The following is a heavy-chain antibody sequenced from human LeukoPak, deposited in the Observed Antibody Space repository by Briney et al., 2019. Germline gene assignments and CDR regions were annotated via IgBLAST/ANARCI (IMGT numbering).Heavy chain of an antibody. CDR2: TSDRGDYT. CDR1: GFTFTSYS. Sequence: PGGSLRLSCAASGFTFTSYSMSWVRQAPGKGLEWVSGTSDRGDYTYYADSVKGRFTISRDNSKNTLYLQMNSLRAEDTALNFCAKKAQYNGNYPLDYWGQGTLVTVSS. J-gene: IGHJ4*02. D-gene: IGHD1-26*01. V-gene: IGHV3-23*01. CDR3: AKKAQYNGNYPLDY.